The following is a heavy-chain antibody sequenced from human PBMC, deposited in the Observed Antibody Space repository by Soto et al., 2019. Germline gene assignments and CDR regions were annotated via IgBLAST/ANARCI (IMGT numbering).Heavy chain of an antibody. CDR3: ARDLWWYLH. D-gene: IGHD2-15*01. CDR1: GFTFSSHA. J-gene: IGHJ4*02. V-gene: IGHV3-23*01. Sequence: EVQLLESGGGLVQPGGALILSCAASGFTFSSHAMSWVRQAPGKGLEWLSSISGGAEGAYYADSVKGRFTISRDNSKNTLYLQMNSLRAEDTAVYYCARDLWWYLHWGQGTLVTVSS. CDR2: ISGGAEGA.